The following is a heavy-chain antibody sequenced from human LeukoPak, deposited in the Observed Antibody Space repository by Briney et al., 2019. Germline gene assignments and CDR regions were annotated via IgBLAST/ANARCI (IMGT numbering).Heavy chain of an antibody. CDR1: GVNFDDYA. V-gene: IGHV3-9*01. Sequence: PGGSLRLSCAASGVNFDDYAMHWVRQAPGKGLEWVSGISWNSGSIGYADSVKGRFTISRDNAKNSLYLQMNSLRAEDTAVYYCATFDYFGSGGLFDCWGQGTLVTVSS. CDR2: ISWNSGSI. J-gene: IGHJ4*02. CDR3: ATFDYFGSGGLFDC. D-gene: IGHD3-10*01.